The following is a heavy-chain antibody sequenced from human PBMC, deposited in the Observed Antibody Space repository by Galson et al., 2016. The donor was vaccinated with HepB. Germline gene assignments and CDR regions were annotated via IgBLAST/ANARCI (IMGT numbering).Heavy chain of an antibody. J-gene: IGHJ6*03. CDR3: AGAGSGNYYSKDYYYHYTDV. D-gene: IGHD1-26*01. CDR2: INGIGGGT. V-gene: IGHV3-23*01. CDR1: GFTFNTYA. Sequence: SLRLSCAASGFTFNTYAMTWVRRAPGKGLEWVSTINGIGGGTNYAASVKGRFTIPRDNSKNTLYLQMNSLRGDDTAVYYCAGAGSGNYYSKDYYYHYTDVWGKGTTVTVSS.